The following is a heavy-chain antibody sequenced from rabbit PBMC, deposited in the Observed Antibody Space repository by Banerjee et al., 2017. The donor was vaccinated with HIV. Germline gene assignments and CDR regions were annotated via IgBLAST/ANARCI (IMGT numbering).Heavy chain of an antibody. J-gene: IGHJ4*01. CDR2: IDPVFGST. Sequence: QLKESGGGLVQPGGSLKLSCKASGFSLSSYAMSWVRQAPGKGLEWIGYIDPVFGSTYYASWVNGRFTISSHNAQNTLYLQLNSLTAADTATYFCARDYYTDAYAGYRYFNLWGQGTLVTVS. D-gene: IGHD6-1*01. CDR3: ARDYYTDAYAGYRYFNL. V-gene: IGHV1S7*01. CDR1: GFSLSSYA.